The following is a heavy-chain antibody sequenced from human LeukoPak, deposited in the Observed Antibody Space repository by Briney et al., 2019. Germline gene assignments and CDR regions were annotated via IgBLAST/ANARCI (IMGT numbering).Heavy chain of an antibody. CDR1: GGTFSSYA. J-gene: IGHJ4*02. CDR3: ARARWTSTVTTYYLDY. Sequence: SVKVSCKASGGTFSSYAISWVRQAPGQGLEWMGGIIPIFGTANYAQKFQGRVTITRDTSATTAYLDLSSLRSEDTAVYYCARARWTSTVTTYYLDYWGQGTLVTVSS. CDR2: IIPIFGTA. V-gene: IGHV1-69*05. D-gene: IGHD4-17*01.